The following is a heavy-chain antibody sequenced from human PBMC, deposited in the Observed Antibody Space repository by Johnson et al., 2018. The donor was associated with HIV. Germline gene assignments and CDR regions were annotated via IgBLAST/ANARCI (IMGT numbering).Heavy chain of an antibody. CDR3: AKEQPYYYDNRHAFDI. D-gene: IGHD3-22*01. J-gene: IGHJ3*02. Sequence: QVQLVESGGGVVQPGRSLRLSCAASGFTFSSYAMHWVRQAPGKGLEWVAVISYDGSNKYYADSVKGRFTISRDNSKNTLYLQMNILRAEDTAVYFCAKEQPYYYDNRHAFDIWGQGTMVTVSS. V-gene: IGHV3-30-3*01. CDR1: GFTFSSYA. CDR2: ISYDGSNK.